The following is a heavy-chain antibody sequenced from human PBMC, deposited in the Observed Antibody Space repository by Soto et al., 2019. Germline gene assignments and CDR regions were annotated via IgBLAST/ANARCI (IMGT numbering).Heavy chain of an antibody. V-gene: IGHV1-2*02. CDR3: ARESVCGTSSCYSDC. D-gene: IGHD2-2*01. CDR2: ISPNSGDT. CDR1: GFTFTGYY. Sequence: ASVKVSCKASGFTFTGYYIHWVRQAPGQGLEWMGWISPNSGDTHYAQKFQDRVTMTRDTSITTAYLELSRLRSDDTAVYYCARESVCGTSSCYSDCWGQGTLVTVSS. J-gene: IGHJ4*03.